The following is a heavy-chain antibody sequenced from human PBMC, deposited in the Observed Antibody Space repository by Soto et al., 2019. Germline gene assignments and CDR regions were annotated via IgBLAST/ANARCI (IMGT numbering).Heavy chain of an antibody. Sequence: QVQLVQSGAEVKEPGASVKVSCKASGYTFTAYWIHWVRQAPGQGPEWVARIDPKNGGTKYARVLEGRSTLTRPAYPSTVIMEISSLTSYDTAFYYFVRDRPHPRFDPWGQGTLVTVSS. V-gene: IGHV1-46*01. J-gene: IGHJ5*02. CDR2: IDPKNGGT. CDR3: VRDRPHPRFDP. CDR1: GYTFTAYW.